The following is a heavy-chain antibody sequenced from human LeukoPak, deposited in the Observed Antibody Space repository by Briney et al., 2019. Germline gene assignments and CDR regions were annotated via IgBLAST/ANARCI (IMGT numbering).Heavy chain of an antibody. D-gene: IGHD3-10*01. CDR3: ARDLLLWFGELSPQEYYFDY. Sequence: GASVKVSRKASGYTFTSYGISWVRQAPGQGLEWMGWISAYNGNTNYAQKLQGRVTMATDTSTSTAYMELRSLRSDDTAVYYCARDLLLWFGELSPQEYYFDYWGQGTLVTVSS. J-gene: IGHJ4*02. V-gene: IGHV1-18*01. CDR2: ISAYNGNT. CDR1: GYTFTSYG.